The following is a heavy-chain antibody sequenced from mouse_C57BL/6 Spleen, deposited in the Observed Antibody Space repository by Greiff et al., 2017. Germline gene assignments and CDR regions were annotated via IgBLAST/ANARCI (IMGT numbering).Heavy chain of an antibody. CDR2: IDPNSGGT. J-gene: IGHJ4*01. V-gene: IGHV1-72*01. CDR3: AREKITTVVADYYAMDY. D-gene: IGHD1-1*01. Sequence: QVQLKQPGAELVKPGASVKLSCKASGYTFTSYWMHWVKQRPGRGLEWIGRIDPNSGGTKYNEKFKSKATLSVDKPSSTAYMQLSRLTSEDSAVYYCAREKITTVVADYYAMDYWGQGTSVTVSS. CDR1: GYTFTSYW.